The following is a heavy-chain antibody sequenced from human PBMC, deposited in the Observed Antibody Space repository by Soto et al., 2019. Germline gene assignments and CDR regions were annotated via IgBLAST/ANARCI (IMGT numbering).Heavy chain of an antibody. V-gene: IGHV1-18*01. CDR2: ISSKNGNT. Sequence: QVQLVQSGADVKKPGASVKVSCKASGYTFSDYGVSWVRQAPGQGREWMGWISSKNGNTNFAQKFRGRVTMTTDPSTSTVYMELRSLRPDDTAVYCCAREPPETPPDYWGQGTLVTVSS. CDR1: GYTFSDYG. J-gene: IGHJ4*02. CDR3: AREPPETPPDY.